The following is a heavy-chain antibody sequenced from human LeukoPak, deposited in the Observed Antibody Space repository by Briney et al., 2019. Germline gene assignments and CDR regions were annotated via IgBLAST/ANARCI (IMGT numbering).Heavy chain of an antibody. CDR2: IWYDGSNK. CDR3: ARDPIGYCSSSSCFGPEH. CDR1: GFTFSSYG. D-gene: IGHD2-15*01. J-gene: IGHJ4*02. Sequence: PGRSLRLSCAASGFTFSSYGMHWVRQAPGKGLEWVALIWYDGSNKYYADSVKGRFTISRDYSKNTLYLQMNSLRAEDTAVYYCARDPIGYCSSSSCFGPEHWGQGTLVTVSS. V-gene: IGHV3-33*01.